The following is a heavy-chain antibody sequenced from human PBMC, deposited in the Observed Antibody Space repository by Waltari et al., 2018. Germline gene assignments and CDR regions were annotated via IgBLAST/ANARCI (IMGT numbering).Heavy chain of an antibody. V-gene: IGHV3-23*01. Sequence: EVQLLESGGGLVQPGGSLRLSCAASGFTFSSYAMTWVRQAPGKGLEWVSAISGSGGSTYYADSVKGRFTISRDNSKNTLYLQMNSLRAEDTAVYYCAKDQGDGYNSLHDAFDIWGQGTMVTVSS. CDR3: AKDQGDGYNSLHDAFDI. D-gene: IGHD5-12*01. CDR2: ISGSGGST. J-gene: IGHJ3*02. CDR1: GFTFSSYA.